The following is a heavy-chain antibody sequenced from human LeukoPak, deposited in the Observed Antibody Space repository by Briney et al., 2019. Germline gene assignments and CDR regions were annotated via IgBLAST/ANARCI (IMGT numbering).Heavy chain of an antibody. CDR1: GLTFSDYY. Sequence: PGGSLRLSCAASGLTFSDYYMTWIRQAPGKGLEWISSISSSRPYIYYADSVDGRFTVSRDNAKNSLYLQMNNLRAEDTAVYYCARDVRFLEWSLGRFDPWGQGTLVTVSS. J-gene: IGHJ5*02. CDR3: ARDVRFLEWSLGRFDP. V-gene: IGHV3-11*06. CDR2: ISSSRPYI. D-gene: IGHD3-3*01.